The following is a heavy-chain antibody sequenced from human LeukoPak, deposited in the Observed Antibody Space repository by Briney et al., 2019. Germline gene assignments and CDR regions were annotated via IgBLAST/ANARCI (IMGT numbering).Heavy chain of an antibody. CDR1: GFTFSNYY. CDR3: ATGSGYYYDH. V-gene: IGHV3-30*02. CDR2: VHHDGSER. J-gene: IGHJ4*02. D-gene: IGHD3-22*01. Sequence: GGTLRLSCAASGFTFSNYYMHWVRQAPGKGLEWVAVVHHDGSERYYADSVKGRFTISRDNSKNTLYVQMDSLRVEDTAVYYCATGSGYYYDHWGQGTLVTVSS.